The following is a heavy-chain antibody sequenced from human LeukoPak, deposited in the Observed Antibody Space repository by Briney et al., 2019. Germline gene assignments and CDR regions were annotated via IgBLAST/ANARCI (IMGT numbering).Heavy chain of an antibody. CDR1: GGSISSSSYY. D-gene: IGHD3-10*01. J-gene: IGHJ4*02. CDR3: ARLPRRTSPGGFDY. Sequence: SETLSLTCTVSGGSISSSSYYWGWIRQPPGKGLEWIGSIYYSGSTYYNPSLKSRVTISVDTSKNQFSLKLSSVTAADTAVYYCARLPRRTSPGGFDYWGQGTLVTVSS. CDR2: IYYSGST. V-gene: IGHV4-39*01.